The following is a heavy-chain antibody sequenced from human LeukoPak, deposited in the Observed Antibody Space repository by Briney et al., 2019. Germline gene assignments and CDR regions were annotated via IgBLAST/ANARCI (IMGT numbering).Heavy chain of an antibody. Sequence: GGSLRLSCEASGFTFDDYGMSWVRQRPGRGLEWVSGINRNGGSTDYADSVKGRFTISRDNAKNSHFLQMNSLRVEDTALYYCARGFRNGPFDCWGQGTLVTISS. CDR1: GFTFDDYG. D-gene: IGHD3-10*01. V-gene: IGHV3-20*04. J-gene: IGHJ4*02. CDR2: INRNGGST. CDR3: ARGFRNGPFDC.